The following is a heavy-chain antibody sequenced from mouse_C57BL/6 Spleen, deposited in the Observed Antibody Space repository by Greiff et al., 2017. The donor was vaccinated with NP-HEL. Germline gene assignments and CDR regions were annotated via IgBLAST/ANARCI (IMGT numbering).Heavy chain of an antibody. CDR1: GYTFTSYW. Sequence: QVQLQQPGAELVKPGASVKMSCKASGYTFTSYWITWVKQRPGQGLEWIGDIYPGSGSTNYNEKFKSKATLTVDTSSSTAYMQLSSLTSEDSAVYYCARRDDGYYVIAYWGQVTLVTVSA. CDR2: IYPGSGST. D-gene: IGHD2-3*01. CDR3: ARRDDGYYVIAY. V-gene: IGHV1-55*01. J-gene: IGHJ3*01.